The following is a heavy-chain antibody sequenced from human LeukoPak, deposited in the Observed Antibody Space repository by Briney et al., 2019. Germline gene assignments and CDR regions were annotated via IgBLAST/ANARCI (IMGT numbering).Heavy chain of an antibody. CDR2: ISYDGSNK. D-gene: IGHD2-15*01. V-gene: IGHV3-30*03. Sequence: GGSLRLSCAASGFTFSGYAMHWVRQAPGKGLEWVAVISYDGSNKYYADSVKGRFTISRDKSKNTLYLQMNGLRTEDTAVYYCARGGVTYSRVPSEYSQHWGQGTLVTVSS. CDR3: ARGGVTYSRVPSEYSQH. CDR1: GFTFSGYA. J-gene: IGHJ1*01.